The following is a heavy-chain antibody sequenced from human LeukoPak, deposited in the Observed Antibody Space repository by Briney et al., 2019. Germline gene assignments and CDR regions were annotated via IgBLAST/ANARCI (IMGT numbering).Heavy chain of an antibody. CDR1: GFTFSSYS. CDR3: ARTPMVRGVKRYYYYMDV. D-gene: IGHD3-10*01. V-gene: IGHV3-48*01. Sequence: GGSLRLSCAASGFTFSSYSMNWVRQAPGKGLEWVSYISSSSRTIYYADSVKGRFTISRDNAKNSLYLKMNSLRAEDTAVYYCARTPMVRGVKRYYYYMDVWGKGTTVTVSS. CDR2: ISSSSRTI. J-gene: IGHJ6*03.